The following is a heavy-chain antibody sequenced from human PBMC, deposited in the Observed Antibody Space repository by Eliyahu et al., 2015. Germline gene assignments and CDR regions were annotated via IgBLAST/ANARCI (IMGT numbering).Heavy chain of an antibody. V-gene: IGHV1-46*01. Sequence: QVQLVQSGAGVKKPGASVRLSCKASGYPFISYYMHWVRQAPGQGLEWMGIINPSGGSTXXAQKFQGRVTMTRDTSTSTVYMELRSLRSEDTAVYYCGSSVAKGDYYYYGMDVWGQGTTVTVSS. CDR3: GSSVAKGDYYYYGMDV. CDR2: INPSGGST. CDR1: GYPFISYY. D-gene: IGHD2-2*01. J-gene: IGHJ6*02.